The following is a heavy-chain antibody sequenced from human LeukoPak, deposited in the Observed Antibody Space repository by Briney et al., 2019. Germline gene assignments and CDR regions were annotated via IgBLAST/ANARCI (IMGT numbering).Heavy chain of an antibody. CDR2: IVPIFGTA. V-gene: IGHV1-69*13. CDR1: GGTFSSYA. Sequence: SVKVSCKASGGTFSSYAISWVRQAPGQGLEWMGGIVPIFGTANYAQKFQGRVTITADESTSTAYMELSSLRSEDTAVYYCARGRKYYYYYGMDVWGQGTTVTVSS. CDR3: ARGRKYYYYYGMDV. J-gene: IGHJ6*02.